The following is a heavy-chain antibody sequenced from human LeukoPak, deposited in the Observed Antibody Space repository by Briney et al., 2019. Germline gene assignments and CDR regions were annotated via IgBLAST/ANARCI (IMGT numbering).Heavy chain of an antibody. CDR1: GGSISSYY. CDR2: IYYSGST. D-gene: IGHD3-16*01. J-gene: IGHJ4*02. V-gene: IGHV4-59*01. CDR3: ARSEPKHKTWRGYDYVWGSEGYFDY. Sequence: PSETLSLTCTVSGGSISSYYWSWIRQPPGKGLEWIGYIYYSGSTNYNPSLKSRVTISVDTSKNQFSLKLSSVTAADTAVYYCARSEPKHKTWRGYDYVWGSEGYFDYWGQGTLVTVSS.